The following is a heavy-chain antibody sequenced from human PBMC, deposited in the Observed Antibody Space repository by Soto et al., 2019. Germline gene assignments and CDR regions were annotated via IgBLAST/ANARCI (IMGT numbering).Heavy chain of an antibody. CDR3: TRGSRGGSGFESKYYSDN. J-gene: IGHJ4*02. V-gene: IGHV4-59*01. CDR2: VYYGGVT. D-gene: IGHD2-21*01. CDR1: GGSISSYY. Sequence: PSETLSLTCTVSGGSISSYYWSWIRQPPGKGLEWIGYVYYGGVTNYNPSLKSRVTMSVDTSKNPFSLKLSSVTVADTAVYYCTRGSRGGSGFESKYYSDNGGQGTVVPVSS.